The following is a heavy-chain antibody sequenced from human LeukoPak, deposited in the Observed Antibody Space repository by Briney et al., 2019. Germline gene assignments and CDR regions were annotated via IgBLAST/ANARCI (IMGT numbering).Heavy chain of an antibody. V-gene: IGHV3-7*01. J-gene: IGHJ6*02. Sequence: GGSLRLSCAASGFTFSSHWMSWVRQAPGKGLEWVANIKQDGSEKYYVDSVKGRFTISRDNAKNSLYLQMNSLRAEDTAVYYCARLTGGYYYYGMNVWSQGTTVTVSS. D-gene: IGHD1-14*01. CDR2: IKQDGSEK. CDR3: ARLTGGYYYYGMNV. CDR1: GFTFSSHW.